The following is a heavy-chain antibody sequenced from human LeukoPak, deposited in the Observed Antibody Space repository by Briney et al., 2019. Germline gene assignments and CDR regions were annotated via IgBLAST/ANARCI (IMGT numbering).Heavy chain of an antibody. V-gene: IGHV1-69*13. CDR2: IIPIFGTA. CDR3: ARDRCSGGSCYEGDAFDI. Sequence: GASVKVSCKASGGTFSSYAISWVRQAPGQGLGWMGGIIPIFGTANYAQKFQGRVTITADESTSTAYMELSSLRSEDTAVYYCARDRCSGGSCYEGDAFDIWGQGTMVTVSS. J-gene: IGHJ3*02. D-gene: IGHD2-15*01. CDR1: GGTFSSYA.